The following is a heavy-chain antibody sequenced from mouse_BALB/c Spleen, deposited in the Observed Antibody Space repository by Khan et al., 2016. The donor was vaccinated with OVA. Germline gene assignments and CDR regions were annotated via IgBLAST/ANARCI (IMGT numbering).Heavy chain of an antibody. J-gene: IGHJ2*01. Sequence: EVQLQESGPGLVKPSQSLSLTCTVTGYSITSDYAWNWIRQFPGNKLEWMGYISYSGNTKYNPSLKSRISITRDTSKNQFFLQLNFVTIEDTATYYCARIQGGYFDYWGQGTTLTVSS. V-gene: IGHV3-2*02. CDR2: ISYSGNT. CDR3: ARIQGGYFDY. CDR1: GYSITSDYA. D-gene: IGHD3-2*02.